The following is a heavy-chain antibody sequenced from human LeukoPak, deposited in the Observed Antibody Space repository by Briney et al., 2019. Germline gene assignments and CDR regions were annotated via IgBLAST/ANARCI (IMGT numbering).Heavy chain of an antibody. Sequence: PSETLSLTCTVSGGSISTYYWSWIRQPPGKGLEWIGYIYYSGSTNYNPSLKSRVTISVDTSKNRFSLKVSSVTAADTAVYYCARVGHCSGSENYYDSRGTFDYWGQGTLVTVSS. CDR3: ARVGHCSGSENYYDSRGTFDY. CDR1: GGSISTYY. CDR2: IYYSGST. J-gene: IGHJ4*02. V-gene: IGHV4-59*01. D-gene: IGHD3-10*01.